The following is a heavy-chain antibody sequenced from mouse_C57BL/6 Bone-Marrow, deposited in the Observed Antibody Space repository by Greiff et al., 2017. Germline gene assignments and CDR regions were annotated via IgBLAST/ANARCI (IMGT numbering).Heavy chain of an antibody. CDR3: TRRYDVGYAMDY. V-gene: IGHV5-9-1*02. Sequence: DVQLQESGEGLVKPGGSLKLSCAASGFTFSSYAMSWVRQTPEKRLEWVAYISSGGDYIYYADTVKGRFTISRDNARNTLYLQMSSLKAEDTAMYCCTRRYDVGYAMDYWGQRTSVTVAS. CDR1: GFTFSSYA. CDR2: ISSGGDYI. D-gene: IGHD2-12*01. J-gene: IGHJ4*01.